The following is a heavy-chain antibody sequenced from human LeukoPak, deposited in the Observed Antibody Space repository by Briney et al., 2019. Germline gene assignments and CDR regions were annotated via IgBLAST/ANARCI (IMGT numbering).Heavy chain of an antibody. CDR1: GYTFTSYD. J-gene: IGHJ6*03. CDR2: MNPNSGNT. V-gene: IGHV1-8*01. Sequence: ASVKVSCKASGYTFTSYDINWVRQATGQGLEWMGWMNPNSGNTGYAQKFQGRVTMTRNTSISTAYMELSSLRSEDTAVYYCAREFHLYYYMDVWDKGTTVTVSS. CDR3: AREFHLYYYMDV.